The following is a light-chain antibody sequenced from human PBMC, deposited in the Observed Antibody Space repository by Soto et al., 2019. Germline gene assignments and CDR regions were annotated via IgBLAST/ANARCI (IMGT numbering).Light chain of an antibody. CDR1: SSNIGSNY. CDR2: RND. J-gene: IGLJ2*01. CDR3: SGWDDSLDGPV. V-gene: IGLV1-47*01. Sequence: QLVLTQPPSASGTPGQRVTISCSGSSSNIGSNYIYWYQRVPGTAPTLLIYRNDQRPSGVPDRFSGSKSGTSASLAISGLRSEDDADYFCSGWDDSLDGPVFGGGTKVTVL.